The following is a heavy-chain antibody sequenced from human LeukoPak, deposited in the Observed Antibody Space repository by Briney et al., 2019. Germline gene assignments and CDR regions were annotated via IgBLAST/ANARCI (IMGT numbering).Heavy chain of an antibody. J-gene: IGHJ6*03. CDR2: ISAYNGNT. Sequence: ASVKVSCKASGYTFTSYGISWVRQAPGQGLEWMGWISAYNGNTNYAQKLQGRVTMTTDTSTSTAYMELRSLRSDDTAVYYCARAVTIFGVVFPHYYYMDVWGQGTLVTVSS. V-gene: IGHV1-18*01. D-gene: IGHD3-3*01. CDR3: ARAVTIFGVVFPHYYYMDV. CDR1: GYTFTSYG.